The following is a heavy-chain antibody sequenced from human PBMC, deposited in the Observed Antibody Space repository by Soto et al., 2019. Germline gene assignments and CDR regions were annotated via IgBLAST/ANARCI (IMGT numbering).Heavy chain of an antibody. CDR2: IYNSGST. CDR3: ARVGPRGYSYDHYFDY. V-gene: IGHV4-31*03. J-gene: IGHJ4*02. Sequence: QVQLQESGPGLVKPSQTLSLTCTVSGGSISSGGYYWSWVRQHPGKGLEWIGYIYNSGSTYYNPSLGSRVSISADKSKNQFSLKLGSVTAADTAVYYCARVGPRGYSYDHYFDYWGQGILVTVSS. D-gene: IGHD5-12*01. CDR1: GGSISSGGYY.